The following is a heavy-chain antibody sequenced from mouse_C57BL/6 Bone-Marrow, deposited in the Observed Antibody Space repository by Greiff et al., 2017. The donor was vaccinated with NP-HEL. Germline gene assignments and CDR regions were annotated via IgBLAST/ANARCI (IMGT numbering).Heavy chain of an antibody. CDR1: GYTFTSYW. V-gene: IGHV1-59*01. CDR2: IDPSDSYT. Sequence: QVQLQQPGAELVRPGTSVKLSCKASGYTFTSYWMHWVKQRPGQGLEWIGVIDPSDSYTNSNQKFKGKATLTVDPSSSTAYMQLSSLTSEDSAVYYCARDYYGNSCDYWGQGTTLTVSS. J-gene: IGHJ2*01. CDR3: ARDYYGNSCDY. D-gene: IGHD2-1*01.